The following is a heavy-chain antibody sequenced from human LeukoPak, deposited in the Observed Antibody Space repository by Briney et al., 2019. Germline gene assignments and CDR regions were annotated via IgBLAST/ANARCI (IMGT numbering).Heavy chain of an antibody. V-gene: IGHV4-31*03. CDR2: IYYSGST. CDR3: ARLGPQQQHYGTDV. Sequence: SETLSLTCTVSGGSISSGGYYWSWIRQHPGKGLEWIGYIYYSGSTYYNPSLKSRVTISVDTSKNQFSLKLSSVTAAGTAVYYCARLGPQQQHYGTDVWGQGTTVTVSS. CDR1: GGSISSGGYY. D-gene: IGHD6-13*01. J-gene: IGHJ6*02.